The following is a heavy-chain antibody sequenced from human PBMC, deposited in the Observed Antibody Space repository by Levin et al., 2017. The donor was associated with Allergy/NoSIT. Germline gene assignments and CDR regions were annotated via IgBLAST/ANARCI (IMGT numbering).Heavy chain of an antibody. Sequence: SQTLSLTCTVSGGSISSYYWSWIRQPPGKGLEWIGYIYYSGSTNYNPSLKSRVTISVDTSKNQFSLKLSSVTAADTAVYYCAGSSSWEKTGWFDPWGQGTLVTVSS. J-gene: IGHJ5*02. D-gene: IGHD6-13*01. V-gene: IGHV4-59*01. CDR1: GGSISSYY. CDR3: AGSSSWEKTGWFDP. CDR2: IYYSGST.